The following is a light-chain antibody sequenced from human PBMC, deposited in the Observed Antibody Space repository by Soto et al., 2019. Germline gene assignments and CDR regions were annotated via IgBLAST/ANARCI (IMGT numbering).Light chain of an antibody. Sequence: EIVLTQSPGTLSLSPGERATLSCRASQSVSSTYLAWYQQKPGQAPMRLIYGASNSATGIPDRLSGSGSGTDFTLTISRLEPEDFAVYYCQQYGGSRWTFGKGTRVDI. CDR1: QSVSSTY. V-gene: IGKV3-20*01. CDR2: GAS. J-gene: IGKJ1*01. CDR3: QQYGGSRWT.